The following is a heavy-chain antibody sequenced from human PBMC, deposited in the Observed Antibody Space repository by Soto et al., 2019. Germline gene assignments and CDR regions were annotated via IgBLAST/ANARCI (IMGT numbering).Heavy chain of an antibody. V-gene: IGHV3-15*01. D-gene: IGHD2-15*01. CDR1: GFTFSNAW. CDR3: TLPLGYCSGDSYDRSEDAYYI. J-gene: IGHJ3*02. CDR2: IKSKTDGGTT. Sequence: PGGSLRLSCAASGFTFSNAWMSWVRQAPGKGLEWVGRIKSKTDGGTTDYAAPVKGRFTISRDDSKNTLYLQMNSLKTEDIAVYYCTLPLGYCSGDSYDRSEDAYYIWGQGTMVTVSS.